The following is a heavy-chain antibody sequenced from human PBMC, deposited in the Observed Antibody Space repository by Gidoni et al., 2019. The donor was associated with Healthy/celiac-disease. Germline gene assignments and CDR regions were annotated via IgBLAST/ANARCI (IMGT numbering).Heavy chain of an antibody. CDR2: INPNSGGT. D-gene: IGHD4-17*01. CDR1: GYTFTGYY. J-gene: IGHJ2*01. Sequence: QVQLVQSGAEVKKPGASVKVSCKASGYTFTGYYMHWVRQAPGQGLEWMGWINPNSGGTNYAQKCQGWVTMTRDTSISTAYMELSRLRSDDTAVYYCARAYGDSLYWYFDLWGRGTLVTVSS. V-gene: IGHV1-2*04. CDR3: ARAYGDSLYWYFDL.